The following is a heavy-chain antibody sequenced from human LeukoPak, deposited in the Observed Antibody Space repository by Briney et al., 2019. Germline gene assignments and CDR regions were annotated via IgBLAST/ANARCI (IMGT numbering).Heavy chain of an antibody. Sequence: TGGSLRLSCAASGFTFSSYGMHWVRQAPGKRLEWGAFIRYDGSNKYYADSVKGRFTISRDNSKNTLYLQMNSLRAEDTAVYYCARGTSISSHPPCDYWGQGTLVTVSS. D-gene: IGHD6-13*01. CDR1: GFTFSSYG. CDR2: IRYDGSNK. V-gene: IGHV3-30*02. CDR3: ARGTSISSHPPCDY. J-gene: IGHJ4*02.